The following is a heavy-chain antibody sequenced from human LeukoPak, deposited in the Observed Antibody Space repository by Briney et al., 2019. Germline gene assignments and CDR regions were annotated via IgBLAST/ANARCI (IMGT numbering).Heavy chain of an antibody. V-gene: IGHV4-4*02. CDR3: ASFGISGWYLGAFDI. CDR2: IYRSGST. J-gene: IGHJ3*02. CDR1: GVSISSSNW. D-gene: IGHD6-19*01. Sequence: SGTLTLTCAASGVSISSSNWCCWVRPPPGKGLEWIGVIYRSGSTNYNQSLKSRVTISVDKSKNQFSLQLSSVTAADTAVYYCASFGISGWYLGAFDIWGQGTMVTVSS.